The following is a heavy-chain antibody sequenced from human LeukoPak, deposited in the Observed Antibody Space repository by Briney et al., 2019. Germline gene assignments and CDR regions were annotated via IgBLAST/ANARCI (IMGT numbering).Heavy chain of an antibody. J-gene: IGHJ5*02. CDR1: GYSISSGYQ. Sequence: SETLSLTCVVSGYSISSGYQWAWIRQSPGKGLEWIGSIYHTGSAHYNPSLQSRVTISVDTSNNQFSLRLNSVTAADTAIYYCARDPRWLTPDCTSTSCYENYFDPWGQGTLSPSPQ. CDR3: ARDPRWLTPDCTSTSCYENYFDP. D-gene: IGHD2-2*01. V-gene: IGHV4-38-2*02. CDR2: IYHTGSA.